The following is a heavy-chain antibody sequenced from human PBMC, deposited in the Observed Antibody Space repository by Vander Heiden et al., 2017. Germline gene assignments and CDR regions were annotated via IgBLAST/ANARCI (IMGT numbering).Heavy chain of an antibody. J-gene: IGHJ6*01. Sequence: EVQLVESGGGLVKPGGSLRLSCAASGFTFSSYSMNLVRQAPGKGLEWVSSISSSSSYIYYADSVKGRFTISRDNAKNSLYLQMNSLRAEDTAGYYCARDPRSGRDVWGQGTTVNVAS. V-gene: IGHV3-21*01. CDR2: ISSSSSYI. CDR1: GFTFSSYS. CDR3: ARDPRSGRDV.